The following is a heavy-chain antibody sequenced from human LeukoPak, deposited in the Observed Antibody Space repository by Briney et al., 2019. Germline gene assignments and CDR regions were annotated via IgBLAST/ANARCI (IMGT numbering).Heavy chain of an antibody. D-gene: IGHD2-15*01. CDR3: AKDGPSKFDCRRSAGSCSYFDS. Sequence: GGYLRLSGAGSALTFSTYSMNWDRQAPGKGLEWFSSICSSNGATYDAESVKGRFTVSRDNSKNTLFLQMYSLRVEATAVYYCAKDGPSKFDCRRSAGSCSYFDSWGHGTPVIVSS. CDR2: ICSSNGAT. J-gene: IGHJ4*01. V-gene: IGHV3-21*04. CDR1: ALTFSTYS.